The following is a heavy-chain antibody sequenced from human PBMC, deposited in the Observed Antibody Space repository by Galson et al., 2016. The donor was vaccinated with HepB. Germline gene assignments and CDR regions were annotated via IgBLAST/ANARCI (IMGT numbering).Heavy chain of an antibody. CDR2: ISGSGGNT. Sequence: SLRLSCAASGFTFSSYAMSWVRQAPGKGLEWVSAISGSGGNTYYADSVKGRLTISRDNSKNTLYLQMNSLRAEDTAVYYCATPRGYSYGYWDDTTTDYWGQGTLVTVSS. V-gene: IGHV3-23*01. D-gene: IGHD5-18*01. CDR3: ATPRGYSYGYWDDTTTDY. CDR1: GFTFSSYA. J-gene: IGHJ4*02.